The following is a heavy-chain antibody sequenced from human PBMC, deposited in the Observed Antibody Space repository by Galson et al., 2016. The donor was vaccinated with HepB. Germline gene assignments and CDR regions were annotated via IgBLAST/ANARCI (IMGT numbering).Heavy chain of an antibody. CDR2: ISSSGGTI. Sequence: SLRLSCAASGFTFSHYYMAWIRQAPGKGLECVSYISSSGGTIDYADSVKGRFTMSRDNAEESLNLQMNSLRPEDTAVYYCAAGGGREFSGDYYFDFWGRGTLVTVSS. D-gene: IGHD4-17*01. CDR3: AAGGGREFSGDYYFDF. CDR1: GFTFSHYY. V-gene: IGHV3-11*01. J-gene: IGHJ4*02.